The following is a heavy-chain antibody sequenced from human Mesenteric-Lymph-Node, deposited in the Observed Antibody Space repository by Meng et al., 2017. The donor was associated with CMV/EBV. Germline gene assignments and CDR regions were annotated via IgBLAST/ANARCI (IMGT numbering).Heavy chain of an antibody. CDR3: ARVGRLQWNFDY. V-gene: IGHV3-7*01. CDR1: GFTFRSYW. J-gene: IGHJ4*02. D-gene: IGHD5-24*01. Sequence: GGSLRLSCAASGFTFRSYWMSWVRQALGKGPEWVANINQDGSEKNYVDSVKGRFTISRDNAKNSLYLQMNSLRAEDTAVYYCARVGRLQWNFDYWGQGTLVTVSS. CDR2: INQDGSEK.